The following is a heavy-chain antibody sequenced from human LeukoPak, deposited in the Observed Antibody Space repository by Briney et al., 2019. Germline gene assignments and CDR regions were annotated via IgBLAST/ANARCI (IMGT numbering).Heavy chain of an antibody. Sequence: SETLSLTCTVSGDSISNSAYYWGWIRQPPGKGLEWIGTIYFSGRTYYNPSLKSRVTMSVDTSKNQFSLRLSSVTAADTAVYYCTRQRGSGHWYFDLWGRGTLVSDSS. D-gene: IGHD6-19*01. V-gene: IGHV4-39*01. CDR2: IYFSGRT. J-gene: IGHJ2*01. CDR3: TRQRGSGHWYFDL. CDR1: GDSISNSAYY.